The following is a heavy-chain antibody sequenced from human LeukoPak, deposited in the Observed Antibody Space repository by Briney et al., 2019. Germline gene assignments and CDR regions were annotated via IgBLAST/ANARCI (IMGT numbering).Heavy chain of an antibody. V-gene: IGHV1-2*02. D-gene: IGHD2-15*01. Sequence: GASVKVSCKASGYTFTGYYMHWVRQAPGQGLEWMGWINPNSGGTNYAQKFQGRVTMTRDTSISTAYMELSRLRSDDTAVYYCVRDLEYCSGGSCYSLYYYYYYMDVWGKGTTVTVSS. CDR1: GYTFTGYY. CDR2: INPNSGGT. J-gene: IGHJ6*03. CDR3: VRDLEYCSGGSCYSLYYYYYYMDV.